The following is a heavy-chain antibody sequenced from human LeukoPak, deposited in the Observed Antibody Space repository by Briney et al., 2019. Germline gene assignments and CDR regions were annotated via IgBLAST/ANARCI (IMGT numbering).Heavy chain of an antibody. V-gene: IGHV3-48*01. CDR3: ARDRPPRYCSSTSCHRNWFDP. CDR1: GFTFSSYS. Sequence: KTGGSLRLSCAASGFTFSSYSMNWVRQAPGKGLEWVSYISSSSSTIYYADSVKGRFTISRDNAKNSLYLQMNSLRAEDTAVYYCARDRPPRYCSSTSCHRNWFDPWGQGTLVTVSS. J-gene: IGHJ5*02. D-gene: IGHD2-2*01. CDR2: ISSSSSTI.